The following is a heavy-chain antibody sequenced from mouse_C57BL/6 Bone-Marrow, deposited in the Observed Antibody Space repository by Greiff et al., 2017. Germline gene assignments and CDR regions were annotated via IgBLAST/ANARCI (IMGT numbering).Heavy chain of an antibody. CDR2: IDPETGGT. D-gene: IGHD2-3*01. Sequence: QVQLQQSGAELVRPGASVTLSCKASGYTFTDYEMHWVKQTPVHGLEWIGAIDPETGGTAYNQKVKGKAILTADKSSSTAYMELRSLTSEDSAVYYCTRENDGYYLWFAYWGQGTLVTVSA. V-gene: IGHV1-15*01. J-gene: IGHJ3*01. CDR3: TRENDGYYLWFAY. CDR1: GYTFTDYE.